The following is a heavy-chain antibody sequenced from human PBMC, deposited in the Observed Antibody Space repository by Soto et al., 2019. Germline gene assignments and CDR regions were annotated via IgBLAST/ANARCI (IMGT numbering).Heavy chain of an antibody. CDR2: IGTAGDT. J-gene: IGHJ4*02. CDR1: GFTFSSYD. CDR3: ARGAQVDFWSGYLIGTYFDY. Sequence: GSLRLSCAASGFTFSSYDMHWVRQATGKGLEWVSAIGTAGDTYYPGSVKGRFTISRENAKNSLYLQMNSLRAGDTAVYYCARGAQVDFWSGYLIGTYFDYWGQGTLVTVSS. D-gene: IGHD3-3*01. V-gene: IGHV3-13*01.